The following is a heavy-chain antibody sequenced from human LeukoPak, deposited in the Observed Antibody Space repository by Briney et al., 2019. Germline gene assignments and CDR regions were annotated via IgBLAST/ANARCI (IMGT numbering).Heavy chain of an antibody. Sequence: ASVKVSCKASGYTFTSYAISWVRQAPGQGLEWMGGIIPIFGTANYAQKFQGRVTITADKSTSTAYMELSSLRSDDTAVYYCARGAAAGPYYYYYYMDVWGKGTTVTVSS. CDR3: ARGAAAGPYYYYYYMDV. V-gene: IGHV1-69*06. CDR2: IIPIFGTA. CDR1: GYTFTSYA. J-gene: IGHJ6*03. D-gene: IGHD6-13*01.